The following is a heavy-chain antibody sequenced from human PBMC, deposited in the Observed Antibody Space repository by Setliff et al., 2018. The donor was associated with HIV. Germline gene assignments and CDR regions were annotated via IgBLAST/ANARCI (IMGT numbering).Heavy chain of an antibody. CDR3: ARRGRDGVLIVFATGFDP. CDR2: IFYTGNT. J-gene: IGHJ5*02. CDR1: GGSISSSTYY. Sequence: TSETLSLTCSVSGGSISSSTYYWGWIRQPPGKGLEWIGDIFYTGNTYYNPSLKSRVAISVDTSENQFSLKLNSVTAADTAVYYCARRGRDGVLIVFATGFDPWGQGTLVTV. V-gene: IGHV4-39*01. D-gene: IGHD2-8*01.